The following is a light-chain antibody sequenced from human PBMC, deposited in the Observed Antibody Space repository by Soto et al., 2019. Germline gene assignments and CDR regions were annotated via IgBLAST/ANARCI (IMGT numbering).Light chain of an antibody. CDR3: QQYYSYPLS. Sequence: AIRMTQSPSSLSASTGDRVTITCRTSQGISSYLAWYQQKPGKAPKLLIYAASTLQSGVPSRFSGSRYGTDFTLTINCLQAEDFATYYWQQYYSYPLSFGGGTKVEIK. V-gene: IGKV1-8*01. CDR1: QGISSY. J-gene: IGKJ4*01. CDR2: AAS.